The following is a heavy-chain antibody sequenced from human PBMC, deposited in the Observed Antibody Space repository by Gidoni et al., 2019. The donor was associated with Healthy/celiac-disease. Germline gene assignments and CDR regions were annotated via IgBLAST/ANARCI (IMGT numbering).Heavy chain of an antibody. CDR1: GYTFTSYY. J-gene: IGHJ4*02. Sequence: QVQLVQSGAEVKKPGASVKVSCQASGYTFTSYYLHWVRQAPGQGLEWMGIINPSGGSTSYAQKFQGRVTMTRDTSTSTVYMELSSLRSEDTAVYYCARDEGIRDGYNYGADYWGQGTLVTVSS. CDR3: ARDEGIRDGYNYGADY. CDR2: INPSGGST. D-gene: IGHD5-12*01. V-gene: IGHV1-46*03.